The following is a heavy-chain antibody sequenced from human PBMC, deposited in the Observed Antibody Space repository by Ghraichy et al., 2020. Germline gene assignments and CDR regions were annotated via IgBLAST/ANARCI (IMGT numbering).Heavy chain of an antibody. Sequence: SETLSLTCTVSGGSISSSSYYWGWIRQPPGKGLEWIGRIYYSGSTYYNPSLKSRVTISVDTSKNQFSLKLSSVTAADTAVYYCARPVSRIVARIDYWGQGTLVTVSS. V-gene: IGHV4-39*01. CDR3: ARPVSRIVARIDY. CDR2: IYYSGST. J-gene: IGHJ4*02. CDR1: GGSISSSSYY. D-gene: IGHD5-12*01.